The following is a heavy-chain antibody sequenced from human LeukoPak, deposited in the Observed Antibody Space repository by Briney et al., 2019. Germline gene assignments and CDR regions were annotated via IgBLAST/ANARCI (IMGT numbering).Heavy chain of an antibody. Sequence: GGSLRLSCAASGYTFSTYAMSWVRQAPGKGLEWVSSTTGSGDITHYAESVKGRFTISRDNSKNTLYLQMNSLRAEDTAVYYCAKEPLLSLEYFQHWGQGTLVTVSS. J-gene: IGHJ1*01. CDR3: AKEPLLSLEYFQH. D-gene: IGHD2-15*01. V-gene: IGHV3-23*01. CDR1: GYTFSTYA. CDR2: TTGSGDIT.